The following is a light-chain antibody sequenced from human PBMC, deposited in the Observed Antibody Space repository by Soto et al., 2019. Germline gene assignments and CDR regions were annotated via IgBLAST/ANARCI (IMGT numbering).Light chain of an antibody. Sequence: EIVMTQSPATLSVSPRERATLSCRASQSVSTNLAWYQQKPGQAPILLIYGASTRAAGVPARFSGSGSWTEFTLTISSLQSEDFAVYSCQQYDNWPPWTFGQGTKVELK. CDR3: QQYDNWPPWT. V-gene: IGKV3-15*01. J-gene: IGKJ1*01. CDR1: QSVSTN. CDR2: GAS.